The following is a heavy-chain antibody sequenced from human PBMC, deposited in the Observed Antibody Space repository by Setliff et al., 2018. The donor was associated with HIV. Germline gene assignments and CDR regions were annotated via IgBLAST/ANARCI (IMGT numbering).Heavy chain of an antibody. Sequence: PGGSLRLSCEASGFTLRSYAMYWVRQAPGKGLEWVAGISGAGATTYYADSVKGRFTISRDNSKDKLYLQMNSLRAEDTAVYYCAKDGYSDYLNSYFDYWGQGTLVTVSS. CDR3: AKDGYSDYLNSYFDY. V-gene: IGHV3-23*01. CDR2: ISGAGATT. J-gene: IGHJ4*02. CDR1: GFTLRSYA. D-gene: IGHD4-17*01.